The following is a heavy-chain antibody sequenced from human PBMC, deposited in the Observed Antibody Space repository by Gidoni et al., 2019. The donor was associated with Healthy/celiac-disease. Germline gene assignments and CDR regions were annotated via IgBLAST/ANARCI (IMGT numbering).Heavy chain of an antibody. D-gene: IGHD3-3*01. V-gene: IGHV3-15*01. CDR3: TTDPPVLRFLEWLSPTIDY. Sequence: EVQLVESGGGLVKPGGSLRLTCADSGFTFSNAWMSWVRQAPGKGLERVGRIKSKTDGGTTDYAAPVKGRFTISRDDSKNTLYRQMNSLKTEDTAVYYCTTDPPVLRFLEWLSPTIDYWGQGTLVTVSS. J-gene: IGHJ4*02. CDR1: GFTFSNAW. CDR2: IKSKTDGGTT.